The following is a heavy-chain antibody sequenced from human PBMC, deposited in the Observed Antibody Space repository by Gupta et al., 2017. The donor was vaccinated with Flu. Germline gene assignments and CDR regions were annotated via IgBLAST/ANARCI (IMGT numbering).Heavy chain of an antibody. J-gene: IGHJ4*02. Sequence: QLQLQESGPGLVKPSETLSLTCTVSGGSISSGSYYWGWIRQPPEKGPDWIGSIYYSGSTYYNPSLKSRVTISVDISKNQFSLKLNSVAATDTAVYYCARLGYSSSWVDSWGQGTLVTVSS. CDR2: IYYSGST. CDR3: ARLGYSSSWVDS. V-gene: IGHV4-39*01. D-gene: IGHD6-13*01. CDR1: GGSISSGSYY.